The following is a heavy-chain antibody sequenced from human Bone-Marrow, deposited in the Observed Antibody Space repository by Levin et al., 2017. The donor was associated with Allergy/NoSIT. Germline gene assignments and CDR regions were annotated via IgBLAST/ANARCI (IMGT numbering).Heavy chain of an antibody. CDR1: GFTFSSYG. J-gene: IGHJ5*02. V-gene: IGHV3-33*01. D-gene: IGHD2-2*01. Sequence: SCAASGFTFSSYGMHWVRQAPGKGLEWVAVIWYDGSNKYYADSVKGRFTISRDNSKNTLYLQMNSLRAEDTAVYYCARAGRDAHCSSTSCYHWFDPWGQGTLVTVSS. CDR2: IWYDGSNK. CDR3: ARAGRDAHCSSTSCYHWFDP.